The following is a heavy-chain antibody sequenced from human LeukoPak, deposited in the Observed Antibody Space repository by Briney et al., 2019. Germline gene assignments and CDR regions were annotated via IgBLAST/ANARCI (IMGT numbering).Heavy chain of an antibody. CDR3: ARDRCHGDCYYFDS. J-gene: IGHJ4*02. Sequence: GGSLRLSCAASVFTFSSYWMTWVRQATGKGLEWVANMKQERSEKYYVDSVKGRFTISRDNSKNSLYLKMNTLRAEDTAVYYCARDRCHGDCYYFDSWGQGTLVTVSS. CDR1: VFTFSSYW. CDR2: MKQERSEK. V-gene: IGHV3-7*01. D-gene: IGHD2-21*02.